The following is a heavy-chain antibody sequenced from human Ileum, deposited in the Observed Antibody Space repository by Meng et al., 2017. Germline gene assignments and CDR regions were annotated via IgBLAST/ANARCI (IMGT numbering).Heavy chain of an antibody. Sequence: QLRLQESGPGLVKPSETLSLTCSVSSGSFTNNNYYWVWIRRPPGKGLEWIGSIYYGGSTYYNPSLKSRVTISVDTSTNQFSLKLISVTAADTAVYYCARLWFGERPPDYWGQGTLVTVSS. J-gene: IGHJ4*02. CDR2: IYYGGST. CDR3: ARLWFGERPPDY. D-gene: IGHD3-10*01. CDR1: SGSFTNNNYY. V-gene: IGHV4-39*01.